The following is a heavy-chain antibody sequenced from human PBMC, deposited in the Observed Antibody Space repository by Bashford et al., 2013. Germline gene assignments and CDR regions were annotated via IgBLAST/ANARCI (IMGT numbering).Heavy chain of an antibody. CDR2: VFSNDTK. J-gene: IGHJ5*02. CDR3: AHTRDGYNYAGFDP. CDR1: GMSLSRDGRG. Sequence: SGPTLVKPTQTLTLTCTLSGMSLSRDGRGVGWVRQPPGKALEWLGLVFSNDTKRYRPSLKTRLTITKDTPKNLVVLTLTNVAPADTATYFCAHTRDGYNYAGFDPWGQGTLVTVSS. D-gene: IGHD5-24*01. V-gene: IGHV2-5*01.